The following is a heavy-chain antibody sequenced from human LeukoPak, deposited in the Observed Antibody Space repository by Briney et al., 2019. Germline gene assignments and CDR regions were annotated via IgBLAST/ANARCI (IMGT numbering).Heavy chain of an antibody. Sequence: SQTLSLTCTVSGGSISSGGYYWSWIRQHPGKGLEWVGYIYYSGSTYYNPSLKSRVTISVDTSKNQFSLNLSSVTAADTAVYYCAREVHGATLNHYWYFDLWGRGTLVTVSS. CDR1: GGSISSGGYY. CDR3: AREVHGATLNHYWYFDL. J-gene: IGHJ2*01. V-gene: IGHV4-31*03. D-gene: IGHD1-26*01. CDR2: IYYSGST.